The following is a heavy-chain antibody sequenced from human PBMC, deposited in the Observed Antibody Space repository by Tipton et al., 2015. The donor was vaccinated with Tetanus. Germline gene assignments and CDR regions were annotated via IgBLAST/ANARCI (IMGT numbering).Heavy chain of an antibody. CDR2: ISDDGIHQ. CDR3: AREADCSGGSCFSGDFDN. Sequence: SLRLSCVASGFTFSSYGMNWVRQAPGKGLEWVAIISDDGIHQYYVDSVKGRFTISRDNSKNTLYLQMNSLRAEDTAVYYCAREADCSGGSCFSGDFDNWGQGTQVTVSS. D-gene: IGHD2-15*01. J-gene: IGHJ4*02. CDR1: GFTFSSYG. V-gene: IGHV3-30*03.